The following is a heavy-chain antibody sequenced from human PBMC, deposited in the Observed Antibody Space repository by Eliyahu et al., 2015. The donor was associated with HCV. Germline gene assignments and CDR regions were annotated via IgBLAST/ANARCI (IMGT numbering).Heavy chain of an antibody. CDR1: GDSIITSSYF. V-gene: IGHV4-39*07. CDR2: IYYSGST. Sequence: QLQLQESGPRLVKPSETLSVTCTVSGDSIITSSYFWGWIRQPPGMGLEYIGNIYYSGSTYYNPSLKSRVTMSVDTSKNVFSLKLSSVTAADTAVYYCARAPVTPNPPHWGQGTLVTVSS. J-gene: IGHJ4*02. D-gene: IGHD2-21*02. CDR3: ARAPVTPNPPH.